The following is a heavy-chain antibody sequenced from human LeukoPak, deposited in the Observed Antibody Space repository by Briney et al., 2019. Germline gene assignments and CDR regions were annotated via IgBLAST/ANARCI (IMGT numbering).Heavy chain of an antibody. V-gene: IGHV3-11*03. J-gene: IGHJ4*02. CDR2: ISSSSSYT. D-gene: IGHD3-22*01. Sequence: GGSLRLSCAASGFTFRNYAMSWIRQAPGKGLEWVSYISSSSSYTNYADSVKGRFTISRDNAKNSLYLQMNSLRAEDTAVYYCARNHYYDSAGFDYWGQGTLVTVSS. CDR3: ARNHYYDSAGFDY. CDR1: GFTFRNYA.